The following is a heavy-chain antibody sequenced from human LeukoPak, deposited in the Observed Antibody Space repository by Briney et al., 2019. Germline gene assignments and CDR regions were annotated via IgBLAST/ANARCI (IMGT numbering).Heavy chain of an antibody. V-gene: IGHV4-34*01. CDR3: ARMPYSSSSY. CDR1: GGSFSGYY. J-gene: IGHJ4*02. D-gene: IGHD6-6*01. CDR2: INHSGST. Sequence: SETLSLTCAVYGGSFSGYYWSWIRQPPGKGLEWIGEINHSGSTNYNPSLKSRATISVDTSKNQFSLKLSSVTAADTAVYYCARMPYSSSSYWGQGTLVTVSS.